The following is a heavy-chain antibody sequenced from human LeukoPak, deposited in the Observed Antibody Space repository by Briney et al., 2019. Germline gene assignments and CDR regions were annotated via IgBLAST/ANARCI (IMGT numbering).Heavy chain of an antibody. V-gene: IGHV1-18*01. D-gene: IGHD3-22*01. CDR2: ISAYNGNT. J-gene: IGHJ4*02. CDR1: GYTFTSYG. Sequence: ASVKVSCKASGYTFTSYGISWVRQAPGQGLEWMGWISAYNGNTNYAQKLQGRVTMTTDTSTNTAYMELRSLRSDDTAVYYCARIFRYRDYYDSSGYYGGLCYWGQGTLVTVSS. CDR3: ARIFRYRDYYDSSGYYGGLCY.